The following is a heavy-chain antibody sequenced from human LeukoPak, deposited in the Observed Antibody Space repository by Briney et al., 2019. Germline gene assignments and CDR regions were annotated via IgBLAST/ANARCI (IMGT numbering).Heavy chain of an antibody. Sequence: GASVKVSCKVSGYTLTELSMHWVRQAPGKGLEWMGGFDPEDGETIYAQKFQGRVTMTEDTSTDTAYMELSSLRSEDTAVYYCATGWLRFTYYGMDVWGQGTTVTVSS. D-gene: IGHD5-12*01. CDR2: FDPEDGET. J-gene: IGHJ6*02. CDR1: GYTLTELS. CDR3: ATGWLRFTYYGMDV. V-gene: IGHV1-24*01.